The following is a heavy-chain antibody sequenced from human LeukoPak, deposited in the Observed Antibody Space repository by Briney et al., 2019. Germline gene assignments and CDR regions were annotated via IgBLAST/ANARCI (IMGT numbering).Heavy chain of an antibody. J-gene: IGHJ6*03. D-gene: IGHD4-11*01. Sequence: GGSLRLSCAASGFTFSSYSMNWVRQAPGKGLEWVSSISSSSSYIYYADSVKGRFTISRDNAKNSLYLQMNSLRAEDTAVYYCARDIDYSNFLPVPNYYMDVWGKGTTVTVSS. V-gene: IGHV3-21*01. CDR3: ARDIDYSNFLPVPNYYMDV. CDR1: GFTFSSYS. CDR2: ISSSSSYI.